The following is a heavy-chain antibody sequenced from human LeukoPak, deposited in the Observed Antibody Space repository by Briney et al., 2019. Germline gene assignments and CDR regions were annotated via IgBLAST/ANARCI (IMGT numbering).Heavy chain of an antibody. J-gene: IGHJ4*02. V-gene: IGHV3-30-3*01. CDR3: ARDIPYYYDSSGYHFDY. CDR2: ISYDGSNK. CDR1: GFTFSSYA. Sequence: GGSLRLSCAASGFTFSSYAMHWVRQAPGKGLEWVAVISYDGSNKYYADSVKGRFTISRVNSKNTLYLQMNSLRAEDTAVYYCARDIPYYYDSSGYHFDYWGQGTLVTVSS. D-gene: IGHD3-22*01.